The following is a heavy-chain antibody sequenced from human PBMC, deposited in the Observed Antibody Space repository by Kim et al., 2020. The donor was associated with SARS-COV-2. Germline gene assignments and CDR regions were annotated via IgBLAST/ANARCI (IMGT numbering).Heavy chain of an antibody. CDR2: GT. V-gene: IGHV1-2*02. CDR3: ATEGHTDAFDI. J-gene: IGHJ3*02. Sequence: GTKYSQKFRGRATMTRDTSISTAYMELSSLKSDDTAVYYCATEGHTDAFDIWGQGTMVTVSS.